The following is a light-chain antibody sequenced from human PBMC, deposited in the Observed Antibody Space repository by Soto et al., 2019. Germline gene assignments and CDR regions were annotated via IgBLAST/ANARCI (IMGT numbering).Light chain of an antibody. J-gene: IGKJ1*01. CDR3: QQYLNSPRT. CDR1: QRVASD. V-gene: IGKV3-20*01. Sequence: VLTQSPGTLSLSPGEGATLSCRASQRVASDLAWYLQKPGQPPRLLIYDASIRATGIPDRISGSGPERDFTLTISRLEPEDAAVYYCQQYLNSPRTFGQGTQVDIK. CDR2: DAS.